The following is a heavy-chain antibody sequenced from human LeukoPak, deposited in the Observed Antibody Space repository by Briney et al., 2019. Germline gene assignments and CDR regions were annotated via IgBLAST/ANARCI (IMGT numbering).Heavy chain of an antibody. D-gene: IGHD2-15*01. CDR1: GYTFTSYY. CDR3: ARDPVVVKHYYYYYYMDV. J-gene: IGHJ6*03. Sequence: ASVKVSCKASGYTFTSYYMHWVRQAPGQGLEWMGIINPSGGSTSYAQKFQGRVTMTRDMSTSTVYMELSSLRTDDTAVYYCARDPVVVKHYYYYYYMDVWGKGTTVTVSS. V-gene: IGHV1-46*01. CDR2: INPSGGST.